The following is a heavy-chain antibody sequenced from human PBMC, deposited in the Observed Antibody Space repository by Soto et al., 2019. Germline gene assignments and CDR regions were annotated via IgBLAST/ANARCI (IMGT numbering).Heavy chain of an antibody. J-gene: IGHJ5*02. Sequence: ASVKVSCKVSGYTLTELSMHWVRQAPGKGLEWMGCFDPEDGETIYAQKFQGRVTMTEDTSTDTAYMELSSLRSEDTAVYYCAVYGSGILILSNWFDPWGQGTLVTVSS. CDR2: FDPEDGET. CDR3: AVYGSGILILSNWFDP. CDR1: GYTLTELS. V-gene: IGHV1-24*01. D-gene: IGHD3-10*01.